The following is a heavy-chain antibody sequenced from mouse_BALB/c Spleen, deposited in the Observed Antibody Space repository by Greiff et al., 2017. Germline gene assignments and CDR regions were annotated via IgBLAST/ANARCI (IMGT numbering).Heavy chain of an antibody. J-gene: IGHJ4*01. Sequence: EVMLVESGGGLVKPGGSLKLSCAASGFTFSSYAMSWVRQSPEKRLEWVAEISSGGSYTYYPDTVTGRFTISRDNAKNTLYLEMSSLRSEDTAMYYCARDGWDAMDYWGQGTSVTVSS. CDR3: ARDGWDAMDY. CDR1: GFTFSSYA. D-gene: IGHD3-3*01. CDR2: ISSGGSYT. V-gene: IGHV5-9-4*01.